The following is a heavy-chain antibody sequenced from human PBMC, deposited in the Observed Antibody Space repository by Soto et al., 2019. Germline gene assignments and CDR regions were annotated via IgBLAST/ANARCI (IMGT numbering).Heavy chain of an antibody. CDR3: VGALTYEVPYYYYGMDV. CDR1: GFMFSTYL. J-gene: IGHJ6*02. D-gene: IGHD3-16*01. V-gene: IGHV3-7*01. CDR2: IKQGGNEK. Sequence: GGSLRLSCEASGFMFSTYLMSWVRQAPGKGLEWVANIKQGGNEKFYVDSVKGRFTISRDNAKKSLFLQMNSLRPEDTAVYYCVGALTYEVPYYYYGMDVWGQGTTVTVSS.